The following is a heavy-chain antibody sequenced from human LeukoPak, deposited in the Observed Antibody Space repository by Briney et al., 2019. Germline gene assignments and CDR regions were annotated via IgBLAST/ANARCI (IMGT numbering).Heavy chain of an antibody. J-gene: IGHJ4*02. CDR1: GFTFSSYA. D-gene: IGHD3-22*01. CDR2: MSGSGSRT. CDR3: VEGGAPSYYDGSGDAYFHY. V-gene: IGHV3-23*01. Sequence: GGSLRLSCAASGFTFSSYAMSWVRQAPGKGLEWVSVMSGSGSRTSYADSVKGRFTVSRDNSKNTLHLQMNCLRAEDTAVYFCVEGGAPSYYDGSGDAYFHYWGQGTLVTVSS.